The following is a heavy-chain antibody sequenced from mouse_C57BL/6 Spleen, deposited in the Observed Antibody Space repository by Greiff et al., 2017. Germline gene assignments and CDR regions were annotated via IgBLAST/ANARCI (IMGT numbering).Heavy chain of an antibody. D-gene: IGHD1-1*01. CDR3: ARFTVVATDY. Sequence: QVQLQQSGAELMKPGASVKLSCTATGYTFTGYWISWVRQSPGHGLEWIGKILPGSGSTNYHEKFKGKSTFTADTSSNTAYLQLSSLKTEDSAIYYCARFTVVATDYWGQGTTLTVSS. CDR1: GYTFTGYW. J-gene: IGHJ2*01. CDR2: ILPGSGST. V-gene: IGHV1-9*01.